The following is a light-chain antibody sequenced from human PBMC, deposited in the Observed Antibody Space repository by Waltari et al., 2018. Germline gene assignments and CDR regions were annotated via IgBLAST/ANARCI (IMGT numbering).Light chain of an antibody. CDR2: WES. CDR1: QGILYNSNDKNY. Sequence: DIVMTQSPDSLAVSLGERATINCKSGQGILYNSNDKNYLAWYQQKPGQPPKLLIYWESTRASGVPDRFSGSGSGTDFTLTISSLQAEDVAVYYCQKYYRRRSFGQGTRVEVK. CDR3: QKYYRRRS. V-gene: IGKV4-1*01. J-gene: IGKJ1*01.